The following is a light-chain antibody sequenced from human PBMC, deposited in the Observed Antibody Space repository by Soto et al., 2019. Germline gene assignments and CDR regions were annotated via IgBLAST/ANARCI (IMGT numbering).Light chain of an antibody. CDR2: GAS. CDR1: QSVSSN. CDR3: QQYNNWPFT. V-gene: IGKV3D-15*01. J-gene: IGKJ3*01. Sequence: EIVMTQSPATLSVSPGERATLSCRASQSVSSNLAWYQQKPGQAPRLLMYGASTRATGIPARLSGSGSGTEFTLTISSLQSEDFADYYCQQYNNWPFTFGPGTKVAIK.